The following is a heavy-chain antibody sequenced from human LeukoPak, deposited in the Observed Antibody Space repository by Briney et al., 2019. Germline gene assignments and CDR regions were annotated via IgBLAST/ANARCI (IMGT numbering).Heavy chain of an antibody. D-gene: IGHD3-9*01. CDR1: GYTFTSYG. Sequence: RGASVKVSCKASGYTFTSYGISWVRQAPGQGIGWMGWISAYNGNTNYAQKLQGRVTMTTDTSTSTAYMELRSLRSEDTAVYYCARSDILTGHDYWGQGTLVTVSS. J-gene: IGHJ4*02. CDR3: ARSDILTGHDY. CDR2: ISAYNGNT. V-gene: IGHV1-18*01.